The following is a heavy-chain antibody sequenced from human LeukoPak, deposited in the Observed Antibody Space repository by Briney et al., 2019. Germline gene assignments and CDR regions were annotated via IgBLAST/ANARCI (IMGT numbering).Heavy chain of an antibody. CDR1: GFTFSSYA. V-gene: IGHV3-23*01. J-gene: IGHJ4*02. Sequence: GGSLRLSCAASGFTFSSYAMSWVRQAPGKGLEWVSAISGSGGSTYYADSVKGRFTISRDNSKNTLYLQMNSLRAEDTAVYYCAKDPTAFVVPAANFGYWGQGTLVTVSS. CDR3: AKDPTAFVVPAANFGY. CDR2: ISGSGGST. D-gene: IGHD2-2*01.